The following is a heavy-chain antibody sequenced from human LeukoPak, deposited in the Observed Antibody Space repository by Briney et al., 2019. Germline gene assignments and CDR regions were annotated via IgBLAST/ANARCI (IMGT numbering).Heavy chain of an antibody. V-gene: IGHV3-23*01. CDR3: AKDSRAIFGVVIIRRRYYFDY. CDR2: ISGSGGST. D-gene: IGHD3-3*01. CDR1: GCTFSSYA. Sequence: GWSLRLSCAASGCTFSSYAMGWVHQAPGKGLEWVSAISGSGGSTYYADSVEGRFTISRDNSKNTLYLQMNSLRAEDTAVYYCAKDSRAIFGVVIIRRRYYFDYWGQGTLVTVSS. J-gene: IGHJ4*02.